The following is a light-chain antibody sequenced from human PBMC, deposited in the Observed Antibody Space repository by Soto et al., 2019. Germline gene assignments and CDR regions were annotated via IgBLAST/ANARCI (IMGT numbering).Light chain of an antibody. V-gene: IGKV1-9*01. CDR1: QGISSTY. Sequence: DIQLTQSPSFLSASVGDRVTITCRASQGISSTYLAWYQQTPGKAPKILIYAASTLQSGVPSRFSGRGSGTDFTLTISSLQSEDSAVYFCQQYANWPKTFGQGTKVDIK. J-gene: IGKJ1*01. CDR3: QQYANWPKT. CDR2: AAS.